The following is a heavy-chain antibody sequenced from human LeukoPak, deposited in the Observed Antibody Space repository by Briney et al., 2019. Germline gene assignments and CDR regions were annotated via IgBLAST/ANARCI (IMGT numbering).Heavy chain of an antibody. J-gene: IGHJ6*04. V-gene: IGHV3-43D*04. CDR2: ISWDGGST. CDR3: AKAASPKSRRYGMDV. Sequence: GGSLRLSCAVSGFTFGDYAMHWVRQAPGKGLEWVSLISWDGGSTYYADSVKGRFTISRDNSKTSLYLQMNSLRAEATALYYCAKAASPKSRRYGMDVWGKGTTVTVSS. CDR1: GFTFGDYA.